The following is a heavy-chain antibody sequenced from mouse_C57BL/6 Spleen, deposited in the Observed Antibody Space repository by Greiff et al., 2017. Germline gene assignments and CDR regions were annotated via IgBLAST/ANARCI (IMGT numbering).Heavy chain of an antibody. Sequence: DVKLVESGGDLVKPGGSLKLSCAASGFTFSSYGMSWVRQTPDKRLEWVATISSGGSYTYYPDSVKGRFTISRDNAKNTLYLQMSSLKSEDTAMYYCARQGTGTSYYFDYWGQGTTLTVSS. D-gene: IGHD4-1*01. CDR1: GFTFSSYG. CDR3: ARQGTGTSYYFDY. V-gene: IGHV5-6*02. J-gene: IGHJ2*01. CDR2: ISSGGSYT.